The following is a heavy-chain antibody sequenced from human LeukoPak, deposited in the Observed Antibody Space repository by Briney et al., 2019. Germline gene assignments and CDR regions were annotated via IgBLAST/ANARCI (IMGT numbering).Heavy chain of an antibody. Sequence: SVEVSCKASGGTFSSYAISWVRQAPGQGLEWMGGIIPIFGTANYAQKFQGRVTITADKSTSTAYMELSSLRSEDTAVYYCARDTILSGSPLDYWGQGTLVTVSS. CDR2: IIPIFGTA. D-gene: IGHD3-10*01. CDR3: ARDTILSGSPLDY. J-gene: IGHJ4*02. V-gene: IGHV1-69*06. CDR1: GGTFSSYA.